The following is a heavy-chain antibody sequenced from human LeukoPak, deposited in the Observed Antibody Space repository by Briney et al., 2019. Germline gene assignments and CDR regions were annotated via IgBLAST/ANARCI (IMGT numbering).Heavy chain of an antibody. CDR1: GGSISSSSYY. CDR2: IYYSGST. D-gene: IGHD2-15*01. Sequence: SETLSLTCTVSGGSISSSSYYWGWIRQPPGKGLEWIGSIYYSGSTYYNPSLKSRVTISVDTSKNQFSLKLSSVTAADTAVYYCARASALPRRAFDIWGQGTMVTVSS. J-gene: IGHJ3*02. CDR3: ARASALPRRAFDI. V-gene: IGHV4-39*01.